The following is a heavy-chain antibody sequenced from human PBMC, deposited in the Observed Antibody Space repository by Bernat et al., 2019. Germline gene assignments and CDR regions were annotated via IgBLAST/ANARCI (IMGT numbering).Heavy chain of an antibody. Sequence: EVQLAESGGGLVQPGGSLRLSCAASGFTFSQYWMDWVRQAPGKGPVWVSRINTDGTTTNYADSVKGRFTMSRDNAKNIIYLQMNSLRAEDTAVYYCVRDPNRKLDYWCQGTRVTVSP. J-gene: IGHJ4*02. CDR3: VRDPNRKLDY. CDR1: GFTFSQYW. V-gene: IGHV3-74*01. D-gene: IGHD1-1*01. CDR2: INTDGTTT.